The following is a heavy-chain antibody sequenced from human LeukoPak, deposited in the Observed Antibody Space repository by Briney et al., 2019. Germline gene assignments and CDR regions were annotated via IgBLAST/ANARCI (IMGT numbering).Heavy chain of an antibody. CDR2: IYPGDSDT. D-gene: IGHD3-3*01. V-gene: IGHV5-51*01. J-gene: IGHJ5*02. CDR3: ARRQNFWSGYHRYNWFDP. CDR1: GYSFTNYW. Sequence: GESLKISCKGSGYSFTNYWIGWVRQMPGKGLEWMGIIYPGDSDTRYSPSFHGQVTISVDKSINTAYLQWSSLKASDTAMYYCARRQNFWSGYHRYNWFDPWGQGTLVTVSS.